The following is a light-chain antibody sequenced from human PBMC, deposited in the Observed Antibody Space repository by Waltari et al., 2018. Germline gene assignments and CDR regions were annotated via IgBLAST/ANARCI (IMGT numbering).Light chain of an antibody. J-gene: IGKJ1*01. CDR3: QHYVSLPAT. CDR2: GAS. CDR1: QSISRT. Sequence: SCRASQSISRTLAWYQQKPGQAPWLLIYGASFRATGTPERFSGGGSGTDFSLTISRLDPEDFAVYYCQHYVSLPATFGQGTKVEIK. V-gene: IGKV3-20*01.